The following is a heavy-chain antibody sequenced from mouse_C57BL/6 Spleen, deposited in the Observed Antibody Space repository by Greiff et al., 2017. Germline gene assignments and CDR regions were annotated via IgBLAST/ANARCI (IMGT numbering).Heavy chain of an antibody. CDR2: IYPGSGNT. V-gene: IGHV1-76*01. D-gene: IGHD1-1*01. CDR3: ARIITTVDGYFDV. CDR1: GYTFTDYY. J-gene: IGHJ1*03. Sequence: VQLQQSGAELVRPGASVKLSCKASGYTFTDYYINWVKQRPGQGLEWIARIYPGSGNTYYNEKFKGKATLTAEKSSSTAYMQLSSLTSEDSAVYFCARIITTVDGYFDVWGTGTTVTVSS.